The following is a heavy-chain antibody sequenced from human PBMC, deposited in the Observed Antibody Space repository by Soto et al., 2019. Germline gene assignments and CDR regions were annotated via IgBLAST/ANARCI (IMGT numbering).Heavy chain of an antibody. CDR2: IYWDDDK. Sequence: QITLKESGPTLVKPTQTLTLTCTFSGFSLSTSGVGVGWIRQPPGKALECLALIYWDDDKRYSPSLKSRLTIPKDTSKNQVVLTMTNMDPVDSATYYCAHLYYYDSSAYYARGNFFHYWGQGTLVTVSS. D-gene: IGHD3-22*01. CDR3: AHLYYYDSSAYYARGNFFHY. CDR1: GFSLSTSGVG. J-gene: IGHJ4*02. V-gene: IGHV2-5*02.